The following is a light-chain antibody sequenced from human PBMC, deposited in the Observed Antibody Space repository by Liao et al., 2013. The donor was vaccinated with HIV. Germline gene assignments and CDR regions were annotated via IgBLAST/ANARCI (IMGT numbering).Light chain of an antibody. CDR3: QAWDSSTDVV. J-gene: IGLJ2*01. CDR2: QDS. CDR1: KLGNRY. V-gene: IGLV3-1*01. Sequence: SYELPQPPSVSVSPGQTATITCSGDKLGNRYSSWYQQKPGQSPVLVIYQDSKRPSGIPERFSGSNSGNTATLTISGTQAMDEADYYCQAWDSSTDVVFGGGTKLTVL.